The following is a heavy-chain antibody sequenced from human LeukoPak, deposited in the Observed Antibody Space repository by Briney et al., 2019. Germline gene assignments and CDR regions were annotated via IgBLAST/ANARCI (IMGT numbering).Heavy chain of an antibody. CDR3: ARSRYSYGQDFAC. J-gene: IGHJ4*02. CDR2: ISPGDSDT. D-gene: IGHD5-18*01. CDR1: GYSFTTYC. Sequence: GESLKISCKGSGYSFTTYCIAWVRQMPGKGLEWMVSISPGDSDTRYSPSFPGLVTISADKSISTAYLQSNSLQASDPAMYYCARSRYSYGQDFACWGQGTLVTVSS. V-gene: IGHV5-51*01.